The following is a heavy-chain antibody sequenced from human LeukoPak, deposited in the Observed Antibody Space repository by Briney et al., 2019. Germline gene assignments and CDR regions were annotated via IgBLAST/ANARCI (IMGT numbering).Heavy chain of an antibody. CDR1: GFTFNTYA. CDR3: AKTRPLDSSSWSHGDY. J-gene: IGHJ4*02. V-gene: IGHV3-23*01. Sequence: GTSLRLSCAASGFTFNTYAMHWVRQAPGKGLEWVSAISGSGDSTYYGDSVKGRFTISRDNSKNTLYLQTNSLRAEDTAVYYCAKTRPLDSSSWSHGDYWGQGTLVTVSS. CDR2: ISGSGDST. D-gene: IGHD6-13*01.